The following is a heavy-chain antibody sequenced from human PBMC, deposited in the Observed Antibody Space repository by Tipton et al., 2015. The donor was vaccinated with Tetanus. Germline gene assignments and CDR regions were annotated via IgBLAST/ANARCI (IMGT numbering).Heavy chain of an antibody. V-gene: IGHV4-4*07. CDR2: IHSGGST. D-gene: IGHD5-18*01. CDR1: GGSVSDYY. Sequence: TLSLTCTVSGGSVSDYYWSWIRQPAGKRLEWIGRIHSGGSTTYHPSLQSRVFMSVDTSKNQFSLKLSSVTAADTAVYYCARHRLTGDTEYGMDVWGQGTTVTVSS. CDR3: ARHRLTGDTEYGMDV. J-gene: IGHJ6*02.